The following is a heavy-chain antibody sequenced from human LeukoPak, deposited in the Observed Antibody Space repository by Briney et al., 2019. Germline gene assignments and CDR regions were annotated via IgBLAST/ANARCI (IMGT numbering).Heavy chain of an antibody. V-gene: IGHV4-31*03. J-gene: IGHJ5*02. CDR1: GGSISSGGYY. Sequence: PSQTLSLTCTVSGGSISSGGYYWSWIRQHPGKGLEWLGYIYYSGSTYYNPSLKSRVTISVDTSKNQFSLKLSSVTAADTAVYYCARAYSGYASNWFDPWGQGTLVTVSS. D-gene: IGHD5-12*01. CDR3: ARAYSGYASNWFDP. CDR2: IYYSGST.